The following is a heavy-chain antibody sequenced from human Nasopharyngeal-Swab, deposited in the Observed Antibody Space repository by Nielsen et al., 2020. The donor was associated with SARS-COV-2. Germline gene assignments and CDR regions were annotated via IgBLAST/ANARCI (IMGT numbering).Heavy chain of an antibody. Sequence: GESLKISCAASGFTFSNYWMSWVRQAPGKGLEWVANIAQDGSESHYVDSVKGRFTISRDDAKSSLFLQMNSLRVEDTAVYYCVRDLYYGFDHWGQGTLVTVSS. CDR3: VRDLYYGFDH. D-gene: IGHD3-10*01. CDR1: GFTFSNYW. CDR2: IAQDGSES. J-gene: IGHJ4*02. V-gene: IGHV3-7*01.